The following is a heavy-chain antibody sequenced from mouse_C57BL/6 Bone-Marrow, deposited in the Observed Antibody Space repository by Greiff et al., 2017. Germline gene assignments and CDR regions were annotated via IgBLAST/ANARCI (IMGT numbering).Heavy chain of an antibody. CDR2: ISSGSSTI. CDR1: GFTFSDYG. CDR3: ARDLYAMDY. J-gene: IGHJ4*01. Sequence: DVMLVESGGGLVKPGGSLKLSCAASGFTFSDYGMHWVRQAPEKGLEWVAYISSGSSTIYYADTVKGRFTISRDNAKNTLFRQMTSLRSEDTAMYYCARDLYAMDYWGQGTSVTVSS. V-gene: IGHV5-17*01.